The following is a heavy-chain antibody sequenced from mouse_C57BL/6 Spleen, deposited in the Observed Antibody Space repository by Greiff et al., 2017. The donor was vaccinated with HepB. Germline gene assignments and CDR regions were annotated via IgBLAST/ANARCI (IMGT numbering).Heavy chain of an antibody. CDR2: IHPNSGST. CDR3: ARDDGSSYWYFDV. V-gene: IGHV1-64*01. J-gene: IGHJ1*03. Sequence: QVQLQQSGAELVKPGASVKLSCKASGYTFTSYWMHWVKQRPGQGLEWIGMIHPNSGSTNYNEKFKSKATLTVDKSSSTAYMQLSSLTSEDSAVYYCARDDGSSYWYFDVWGTGTTVTVSS. CDR1: GYTFTSYW. D-gene: IGHD2-3*01.